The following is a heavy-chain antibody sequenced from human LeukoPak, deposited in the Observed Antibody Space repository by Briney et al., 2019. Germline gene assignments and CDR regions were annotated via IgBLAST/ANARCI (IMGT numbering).Heavy chain of an antibody. CDR2: IRYDGSNK. V-gene: IGHV3-30*02. J-gene: IGHJ3*02. CDR1: GFTFSSYG. Sequence: TGGSLRLSCAASGFTFSSYGMHWVRQAPGKGLEWVAFIRYDGSNKYYADSVKGRFTISRGNSKNTLYLQMNSLRAEDTAVYYCAKDGDKYYYDSSGFDIWGQGTMVTVSS. CDR3: AKDGDKYYYDSSGFDI. D-gene: IGHD3-22*01.